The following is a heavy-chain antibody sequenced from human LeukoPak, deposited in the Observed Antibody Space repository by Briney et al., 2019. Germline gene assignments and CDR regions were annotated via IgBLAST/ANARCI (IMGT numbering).Heavy chain of an antibody. D-gene: IGHD4-23*01. CDR3: ARVAHDYGGNSWFDP. Sequence: GGSLRLSCAASGFTFDDYAMHWVRQAPGKGLEWVSGIIWNSGSIGYADSVKGRFTISRDNAKNSLYLQMNSLRAEDTAVYYCARVAHDYGGNSWFDPWGQGTLVTVSS. V-gene: IGHV3-9*01. J-gene: IGHJ5*02. CDR2: IIWNSGSI. CDR1: GFTFDDYA.